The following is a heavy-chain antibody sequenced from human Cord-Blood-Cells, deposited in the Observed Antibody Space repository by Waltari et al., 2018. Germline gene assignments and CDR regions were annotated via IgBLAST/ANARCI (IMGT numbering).Heavy chain of an antibody. V-gene: IGHV1-24*01. D-gene: IGHD3-16*01. CDR3: ATTHPVREMRSLAFDI. J-gene: IGHJ3*02. Sequence: QVQLVQYGAEVKTPGASVKVSRKVSGYTLTELSIHWVRQAPGKGLEWMGGFDPEDGETIYAQKFQGRVTMTEDTSTDTAYMELSSLRSEDTAVYYCATTHPVREMRSLAFDIWGQGTMVTVSS. CDR2: FDPEDGET. CDR1: GYTLTELS.